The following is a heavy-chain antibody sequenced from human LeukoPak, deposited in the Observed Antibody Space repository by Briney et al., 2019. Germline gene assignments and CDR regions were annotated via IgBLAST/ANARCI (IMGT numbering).Heavy chain of an antibody. J-gene: IGHJ5*02. D-gene: IGHD2-2*01. V-gene: IGHV4-34*01. CDR1: GGSFSGYY. CDR3: ARDRAHCSSTSCLNWFDP. CDR2: INHSGST. Sequence: PSETLSLTCAVYGGSFSGYYWSWIRQPPGKGLEWIGEINHSGSTNYNPSLKSRVTISVDTSKNQFSLKLSPVTAADTAVYYCARDRAHCSSTSCLNWFDPWGQGTLVTVSS.